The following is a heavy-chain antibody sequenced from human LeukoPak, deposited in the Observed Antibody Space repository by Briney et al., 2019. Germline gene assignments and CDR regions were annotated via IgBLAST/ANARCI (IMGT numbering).Heavy chain of an antibody. CDR3: ARRDISSGWSFDY. CDR1: GGSISNYH. CDR2: IHTSGST. J-gene: IGHJ4*02. Sequence: SETLSLTCTVSGGSISNYHWSWIRQPAGKGLEWIGQIHTSGSTNYNPPLKSRVTMSIDTTEDQASLTIRSVTAADTALYYCARRDISSGWSFDYWGQGTLVTVSS. D-gene: IGHD6-19*01. V-gene: IGHV4-4*07.